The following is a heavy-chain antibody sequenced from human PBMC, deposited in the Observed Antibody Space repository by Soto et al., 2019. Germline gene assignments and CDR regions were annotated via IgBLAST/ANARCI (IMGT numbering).Heavy chain of an antibody. V-gene: IGHV1-69*13. D-gene: IGHD6-6*01. J-gene: IGHJ6*02. CDR2: IIPIFGTA. CDR1: GGTFSSYA. Sequence: GASVKVSCKASGGTFSSYAISWVRQAPGQGLEWMGGIIPIFGTANYAQKFQGRVTITADESTSTAYMELSSLRSEDTAVYYCARGGQLVRKRYYHYGMDVWGQGTTVTVSS. CDR3: ARGGQLVRKRYYHYGMDV.